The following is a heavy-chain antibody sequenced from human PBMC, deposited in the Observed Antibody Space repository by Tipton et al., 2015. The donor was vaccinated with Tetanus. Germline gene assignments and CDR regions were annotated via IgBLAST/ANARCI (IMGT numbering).Heavy chain of an antibody. CDR2: SWYDGTDK. J-gene: IGHJ4*02. CDR3: AREAGCSGGSCFSGDFEN. V-gene: IGHV3-33*01. CDR1: GFIFSSYG. Sequence: SLRLSCAASGFIFSSYGIHWVRQAPGKGLEWVAVSWYDGTDKYYADSVKGRFTISRDNSKNTLYLQMNSLRAGDTAVYYCAREAGCSGGSCFSGDFENWGQGTQVTVSS. D-gene: IGHD2-15*01.